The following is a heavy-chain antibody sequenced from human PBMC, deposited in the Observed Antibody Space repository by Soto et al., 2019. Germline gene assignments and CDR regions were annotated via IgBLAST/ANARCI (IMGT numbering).Heavy chain of an antibody. V-gene: IGHV3-53*01. CDR3: ARDLDYYGSGGYYRTYYGMDV. D-gene: IGHD3-10*01. CDR1: GFTVSSNY. Sequence: GGSLRLSCAASGFTVSSNYMSWVRQAPGKGLEWVSVIYSGGSTYYADSVKGRFTISRDNSKNTLYLQMNSLRAEDTAVYYCARDLDYYGSGGYYRTYYGMDVWGQGTTVTVSS. CDR2: IYSGGST. J-gene: IGHJ6*02.